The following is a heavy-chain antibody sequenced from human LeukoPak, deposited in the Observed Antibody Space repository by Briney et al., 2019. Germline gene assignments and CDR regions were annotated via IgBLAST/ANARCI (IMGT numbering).Heavy chain of an antibody. CDR3: ARDGDAPMTDFDY. J-gene: IGHJ4*02. Sequence: GGCLRLSCAASGFTFSSYWMCWVRQDPGKGLAWVSCIKTDGSITAYAGSVKGGFTISRDNAKNTLYLQMNSLRADDTAVYYCARDGDAPMTDFDYWGQGTLVTVSS. V-gene: IGHV3-74*01. D-gene: IGHD2-21*02. CDR2: IKTDGSIT. CDR1: GFTFSSYW.